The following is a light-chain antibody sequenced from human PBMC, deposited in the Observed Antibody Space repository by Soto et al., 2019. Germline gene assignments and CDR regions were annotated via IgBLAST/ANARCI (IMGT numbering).Light chain of an antibody. J-gene: IGLJ2*01. CDR3: GSYAGSRAVV. Sequence: QSALTQPASVSGSPGQSITISCTGTSSDVGSYNLVSWYQQHPGKAPKLIIYEGSQRPLGVSNRFSGSKSGNTASLTNSGRQAEEEADYYCGSYAGSRAVVFGGGTKLTVL. CDR1: SSDVGSYNL. V-gene: IGLV2-23*01. CDR2: EGS.